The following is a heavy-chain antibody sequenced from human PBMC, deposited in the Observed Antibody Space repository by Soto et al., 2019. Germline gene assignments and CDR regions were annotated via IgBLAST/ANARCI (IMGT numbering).Heavy chain of an antibody. Sequence: HPWGSLRLSCAASGFTFSSYWMSWVRQAPGKGLEWVANIKQDGSEKYYVDSVKGRFTISRDNAKNSLYLQMNSLRAEDTAVYYCASRAIFGVVRDDAFDIWGQGTMVTVSS. CDR2: IKQDGSEK. D-gene: IGHD3-3*01. V-gene: IGHV3-7*03. J-gene: IGHJ3*02. CDR3: ASRAIFGVVRDDAFDI. CDR1: GFTFSSYW.